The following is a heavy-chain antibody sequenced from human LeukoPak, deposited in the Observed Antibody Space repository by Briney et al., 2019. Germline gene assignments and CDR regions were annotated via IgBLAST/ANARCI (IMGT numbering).Heavy chain of an antibody. CDR1: GFTFSSYS. V-gene: IGHV3-21*01. CDR2: ISSSSSYI. D-gene: IGHD6-19*01. CDR3: ARERIAVAGSYYFDY. J-gene: IGHJ4*02. Sequence: GGSLRLSCAASGFTFSSYSMNWVRQAPGKGLEWVSSISSSSSYIYYADSVKGRFTISRDNAKNSLYLQMNSLRAKDTAVYYCARERIAVAGSYYFDYWGPRTLVTVSS.